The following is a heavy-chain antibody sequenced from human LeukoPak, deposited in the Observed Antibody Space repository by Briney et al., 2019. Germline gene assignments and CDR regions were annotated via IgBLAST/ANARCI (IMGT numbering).Heavy chain of an antibody. CDR1: GFTFSSYA. J-gene: IGHJ4*02. D-gene: IGHD2-15*01. Sequence: PGGSLRLSCAASGFTFSSYAMSWVRQAPGKGLEWVSAISGSGGSTYYADSVKGRFTISRDNAKNSLYLQMNSLRAEDTAVYYCARVTRDTPFDYWGQGTLVTVSS. CDR3: ARVTRDTPFDY. CDR2: ISGSGGST. V-gene: IGHV3-23*01.